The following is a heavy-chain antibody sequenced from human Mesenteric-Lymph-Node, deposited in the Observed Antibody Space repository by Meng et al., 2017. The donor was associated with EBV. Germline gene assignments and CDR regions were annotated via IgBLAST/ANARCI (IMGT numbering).Heavy chain of an antibody. Sequence: QVQRGQSEAEVKKPGAAVKVSCKASGYTFTDFGISWVRQAPGQGLEWMGWISVYNGNTNYAQKFQGRVTMTTDTSTNAAYMELRSLRYDDTAVYYCAREGVSSGWEKVDYWGQGTLVTVSS. V-gene: IGHV1-18*01. D-gene: IGHD6-19*01. CDR3: AREGVSSGWEKVDY. J-gene: IGHJ4*02. CDR1: GYTFTDFG. CDR2: ISVYNGNT.